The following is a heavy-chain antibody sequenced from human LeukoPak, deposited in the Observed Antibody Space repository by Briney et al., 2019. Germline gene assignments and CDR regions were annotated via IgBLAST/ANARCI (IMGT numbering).Heavy chain of an antibody. J-gene: IGHJ4*02. CDR2: SYYRSKWDN. V-gene: IGHV6-1*01. CDR1: GDSFSSNSAP. CDR3: ARKERTYYYDSSGYRFDY. Sequence: QTLSLTCAVSGDSFSSNSAPWDWLRQSPSRGLEWLGRSYYRSKWDNDYAVSVKSRITTNPDTSKNQSSLQLNSVTPEDTAVYYCARKERTYYYDSSGYRFDYWGAGTLGTVSS. D-gene: IGHD3-22*01.